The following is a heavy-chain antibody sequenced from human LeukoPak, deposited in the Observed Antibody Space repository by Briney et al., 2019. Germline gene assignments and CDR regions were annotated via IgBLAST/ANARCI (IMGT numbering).Heavy chain of an antibody. CDR1: GFTFNTYW. J-gene: IGHJ4*02. CDR3: AKDMSSDSGSWNGYFDY. D-gene: IGHD1-26*01. Sequence: GGSLRLSCTASGFTFNTYWMTWVRQAPGKGLEWVANIKEDGSEKVYVDSLKGRFTISRDNAKNALFLQMNSLRVEDTAVYYCAKDMSSDSGSWNGYFDYWGQGTLVTVSS. CDR2: IKEDGSEK. V-gene: IGHV3-7*05.